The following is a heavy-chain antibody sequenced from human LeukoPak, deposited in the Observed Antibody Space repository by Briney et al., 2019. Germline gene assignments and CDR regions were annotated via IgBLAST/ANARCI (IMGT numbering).Heavy chain of an antibody. CDR3: ARGHAGRDY. CDR2: IYYSGST. D-gene: IGHD2-8*01. Sequence: PSETLSLTCTVSGGSISSSSYYWGWIRQPPGKGLEWIGSIYYSGSTYYNPSLKSRVTISVDTSKNQFSLKLSSVTAADTAVYYCARGHAGRDYWGQGTLVTVSS. V-gene: IGHV4-39*01. CDR1: GGSISSSSYY. J-gene: IGHJ4*02.